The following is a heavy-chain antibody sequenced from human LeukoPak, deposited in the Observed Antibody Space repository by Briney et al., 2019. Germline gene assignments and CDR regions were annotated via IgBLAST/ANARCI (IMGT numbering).Heavy chain of an antibody. V-gene: IGHV3-48*01. Sequence: RLXXAXXGFTFXXXSMXXXRXXXXXXXXXVSXXXSSSSTIYYAGSVKGRFTISRDNAQNSLYLQMNSLRAEDTAVYYCARVAARQGDHYYQYYMDVWGKGTTVTVSS. CDR2: XXSSSSTI. D-gene: IGHD6-6*01. J-gene: IGHJ6*03. CDR1: GFTFXXXS. CDR3: ARVAARQGDHYYQYYMDV.